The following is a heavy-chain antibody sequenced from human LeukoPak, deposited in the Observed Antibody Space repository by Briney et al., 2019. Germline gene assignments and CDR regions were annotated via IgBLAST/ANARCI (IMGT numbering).Heavy chain of an antibody. CDR2: ILPGDSDT. J-gene: IGHJ4*02. CDR3: ARQYYDILTDPNYFDS. CDR1: GYSFSNYW. V-gene: IGHV5-51*01. Sequence: GESLKISCKGSGYSFSNYWIGWVRQMPGKGLEWVGIILPGDSDTRYSPSFQGQVTMSADKSISPAYLQWSSLKAADTAMYYCARQYYDILTDPNYFDSWGQGTLVTVSS. D-gene: IGHD3-9*01.